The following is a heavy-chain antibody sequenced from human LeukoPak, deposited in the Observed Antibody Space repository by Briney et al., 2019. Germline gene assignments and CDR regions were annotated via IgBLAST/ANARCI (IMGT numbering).Heavy chain of an antibody. D-gene: IGHD5-18*01. V-gene: IGHV3-7*01. CDR3: ARVPEYSYGTYYYYGMDV. Sequence: GGSLRLSCAASGFTFSSYSMNWVRQAPGKGLEWVASIKRDGSEKYYVDSVKGRFTISRDNAKNSLYLQMNSLRAEDTAVYYCARVPEYSYGTYYYYGMDVWGQGTTVTVSS. CDR1: GFTFSSYS. CDR2: IKRDGSEK. J-gene: IGHJ6*02.